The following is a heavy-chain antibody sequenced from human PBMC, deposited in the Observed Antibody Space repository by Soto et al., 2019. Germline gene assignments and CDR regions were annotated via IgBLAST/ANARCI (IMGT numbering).Heavy chain of an antibody. CDR1: GFTFTTYA. Sequence: EVQVLDSGGGLVQPGGSLRLSCVASGFTFTTYAMTWVRQAPGKGLEWVSIISGSGSSTNYQDSVKGRFIISRNNSKNTLYLQMNGLRAEDTAVYYCAKTGFGRYCSSTSCVHFDYWGQGTLVTVSS. J-gene: IGHJ4*02. D-gene: IGHD2-2*01. CDR3: AKTGFGRYCSSTSCVHFDY. V-gene: IGHV3-23*01. CDR2: ISGSGSST.